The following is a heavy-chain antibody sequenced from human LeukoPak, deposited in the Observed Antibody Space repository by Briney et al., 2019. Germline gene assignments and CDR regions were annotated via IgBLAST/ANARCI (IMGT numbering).Heavy chain of an antibody. V-gene: IGHV1-2*06. Sequence: ASVKVSCEASGYTFTGYYMHWVRQAPGQGLEWMGRINPNSGGTNYAQKFQGRVTMTRDTSISTAYMELSRLRSDDTAVYYCARALRFLEWIHDAFDIWGQGTMVTVSS. D-gene: IGHD3-3*01. CDR2: INPNSGGT. J-gene: IGHJ3*02. CDR3: ARALRFLEWIHDAFDI. CDR1: GYTFTGYY.